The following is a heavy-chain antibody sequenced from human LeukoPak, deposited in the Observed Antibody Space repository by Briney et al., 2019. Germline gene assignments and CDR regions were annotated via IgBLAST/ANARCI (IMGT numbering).Heavy chain of an antibody. CDR3: ARDGELGAALGGASYFWLDP. J-gene: IGHJ5*02. CDR2: ISGKDGRT. D-gene: IGHD6-25*01. CDR1: GYTFTSYG. Sequence: ASVKVSCTASGYTFTSYGFNWVRQAPGQGLEWMGWISGKDGRTTYAQKFQGRGTMTIDTSTSTAYMELRSLTSDDTAVYYCARDGELGAALGGASYFWLDPWGQGTLVTVSS. V-gene: IGHV1-18*04.